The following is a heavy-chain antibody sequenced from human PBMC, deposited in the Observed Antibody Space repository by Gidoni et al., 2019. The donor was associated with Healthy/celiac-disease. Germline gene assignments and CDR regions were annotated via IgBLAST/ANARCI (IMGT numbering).Heavy chain of an antibody. J-gene: IGHJ6*03. CDR1: GYSFTSYW. Sequence: EVQLVQSGAEVKKPGESLKISCKGSGYSFTSYWIGWVRQMPGKGLEWMGIIYPVDSDTRYSPSFQGQVTISADKSISTAYLQWSSLKASDTAMYYCARHETLWSTDYYYMDVWGKGTTVTVSS. CDR2: IYPVDSDT. V-gene: IGHV5-51*01. D-gene: IGHD2-21*01. CDR3: ARHETLWSTDYYYMDV.